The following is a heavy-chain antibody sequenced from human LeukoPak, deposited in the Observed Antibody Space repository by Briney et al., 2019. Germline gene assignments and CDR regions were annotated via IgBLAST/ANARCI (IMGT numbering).Heavy chain of an antibody. CDR1: GFTFSSYG. V-gene: IGHV3-30*02. Sequence: GGSLRLSCAASGFTFSSYGMHWVRQAPGKGLEWVAFIRYDGNEKSYADSVKGRFTMSRDNSKNTLYLQMSSLRAEDTAVYYCARIIVGATGIDYWGQGTLVTVSS. CDR3: ARIIVGATGIDY. D-gene: IGHD1-26*01. J-gene: IGHJ4*02. CDR2: IRYDGNEK.